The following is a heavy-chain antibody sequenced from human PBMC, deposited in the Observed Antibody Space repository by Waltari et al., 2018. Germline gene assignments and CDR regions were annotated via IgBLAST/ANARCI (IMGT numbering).Heavy chain of an antibody. J-gene: IGHJ4*02. Sequence: QVQLVQSGAEVKKPGASVKVSCKASGYTFTGYYMHWVRQAPGQGLEWMGRINPNSGGTNYAQKLQGRVTMTRDTSISTAYMELSRLRSDDTAVYYCARGSYDFWSGYYPDYWGQGTLVTVSS. CDR2: INPNSGGT. D-gene: IGHD3-3*01. CDR1: GYTFTGYY. V-gene: IGHV1-2*06. CDR3: ARGSYDFWSGYYPDY.